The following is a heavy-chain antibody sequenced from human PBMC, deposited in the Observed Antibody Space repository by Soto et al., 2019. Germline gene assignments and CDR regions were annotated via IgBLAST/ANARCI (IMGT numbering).Heavy chain of an antibody. CDR3: TFPLEAYSGSYSFDY. D-gene: IGHD1-26*01. J-gene: IGHJ4*02. CDR1: GFTFSGSA. Sequence: GGSLRLSCAASGFTFSGSAMHWVRQASGKGLEWVGRIRSKANSYATAYAASVKGRFTISRDDSKNTAYLQMNSLKTEDTAVYYCTFPLEAYSGSYSFDYWGQGTLVTVSS. CDR2: IRSKANSYAT. V-gene: IGHV3-73*01.